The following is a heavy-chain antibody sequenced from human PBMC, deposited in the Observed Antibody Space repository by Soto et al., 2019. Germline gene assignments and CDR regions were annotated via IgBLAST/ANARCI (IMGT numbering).Heavy chain of an antibody. J-gene: IGHJ4*02. V-gene: IGHV3-30*03. CDR2: ISYDGSNK. CDR3: AAIKAGSYLFDY. Sequence: QVPLVESGGGVVQPGRSLRLSCAASGFTFSSYGMHWVRQAPGKGLEWVAVISYDGSNKYYADSVKGRFTISRDNSKNTLYLQMNSLRAEDTAVYYCAAIKAGSYLFDYWGQGTLVTVSS. D-gene: IGHD1-26*01. CDR1: GFTFSSYG.